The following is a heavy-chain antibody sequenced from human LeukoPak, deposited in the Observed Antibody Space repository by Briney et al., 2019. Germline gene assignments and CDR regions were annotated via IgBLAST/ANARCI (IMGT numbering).Heavy chain of an antibody. J-gene: IGHJ4*02. CDR2: IRDSGDNT. Sequence: GVSPRLSCAASGFTFSNHAMTWVRQPPGKGLEWVSSIRDSGDNTYYADSVKGRFTISRDNSKSTLYLQMNSLRAEDTAVYYCAKDPWALDGDYGDAWGRGTLVTV. CDR3: AKDPWALDGDYGDA. D-gene: IGHD4-17*01. V-gene: IGHV3-23*01. CDR1: GFTFSNHA.